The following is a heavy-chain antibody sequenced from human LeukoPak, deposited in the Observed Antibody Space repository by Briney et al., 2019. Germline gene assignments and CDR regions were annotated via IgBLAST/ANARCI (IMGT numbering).Heavy chain of an antibody. CDR2: ISASGGSK. CDR1: GLTFSGKA. CDR3: AKLSQYYESSAYMDY. D-gene: IGHD3-22*01. J-gene: IGHJ4*02. Sequence: GGSLRFSVEAPGLTFSGKAMAWFGQPPGKGPPWVSGISASGGSKSYADSVKARFSISRDNSKNTLFLQMNSLTVDDTALYYCAKLSQYYESSAYMDYWGQGTLVSVSS. V-gene: IGHV3-23*01.